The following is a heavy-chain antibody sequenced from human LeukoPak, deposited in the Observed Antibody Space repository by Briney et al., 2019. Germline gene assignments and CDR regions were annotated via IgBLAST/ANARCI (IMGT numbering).Heavy chain of an antibody. J-gene: IGHJ5*02. CDR1: GGSISSYY. CDR3: AKADLPVRSPYNWFDP. V-gene: IGHV4-4*07. CDR2: IYSSGSA. D-gene: IGHD3-10*01. Sequence: SETLSLTCTVSGGSISSYYWSWIRQPAGKGLEWIGDIYSSGSASYNPSLHSRLLISIDTSKNHFSLELSSVTAADTAVYFCAKADLPVRSPYNWFDPWGQGTLVTVSS.